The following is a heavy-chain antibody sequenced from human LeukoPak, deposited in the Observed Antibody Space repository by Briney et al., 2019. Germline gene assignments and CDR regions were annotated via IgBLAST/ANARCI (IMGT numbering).Heavy chain of an antibody. CDR3: ARDSGSAACDI. Sequence: GGSLRLSCAASGFTFSSYSMNWVRQAPGKGLEWVSSISSSSSYIYYADSVKGRFTISRDNAKNSLYLQMNSLRAEDTAVYYCARDSGSAACDIWGQGTMVTVSS. D-gene: IGHD3-10*01. CDR1: GFTFSSYS. CDR2: ISSSSSYI. J-gene: IGHJ3*02. V-gene: IGHV3-21*01.